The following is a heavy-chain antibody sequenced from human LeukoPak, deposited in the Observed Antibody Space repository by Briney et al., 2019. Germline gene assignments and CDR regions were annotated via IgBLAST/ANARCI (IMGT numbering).Heavy chain of an antibody. V-gene: IGHV4-34*01. CDR2: INHSGST. J-gene: IGHJ5*02. CDR1: GGSFSGYY. D-gene: IGHD4-17*01. CDR3: ATLTTPHDYGASDP. Sequence: SETLSLTCAVYGGSFSGYYWSWIRQPPGKGLEWIGEINHSGSTNYNPSLKSRVTISVDTSKNQFSLKLSSVTAADTAVYYCATLTTPHDYGASDPWGQGTLVTVSS.